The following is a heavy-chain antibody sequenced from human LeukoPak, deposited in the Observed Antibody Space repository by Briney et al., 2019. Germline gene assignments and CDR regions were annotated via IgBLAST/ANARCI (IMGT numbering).Heavy chain of an antibody. V-gene: IGHV4-30-4*08. J-gene: IGHJ6*03. CDR1: GGTINTDDYF. CDR3: ARAPSTNYYYYYMDV. D-gene: IGHD2-2*01. Sequence: SETLSLTCTVSGGTINTDDYFWSWIRQPPGKGLEWIGYIYYSGSTYYNPSLKSRLTISVDTSKNHFSLKLRSVTAADTAVYYCARAPSTNYYYYYMDVWGKGTTVTVSS. CDR2: IYYSGST.